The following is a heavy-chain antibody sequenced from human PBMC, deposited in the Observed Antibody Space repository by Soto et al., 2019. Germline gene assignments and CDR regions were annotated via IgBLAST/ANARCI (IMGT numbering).Heavy chain of an antibody. J-gene: IGHJ6*02. Sequence: EASVKVSCKASGYTFTGYYMHWVRQAPGQGLEWMGWINPNSGGTNYAQKFQGWVTMTRDTSISTAYMELSRLRSDDTAVYYCARVYCGGSCYHEPNYYYYGMDVWGQGTTVTVSS. V-gene: IGHV1-2*04. D-gene: IGHD2-15*01. CDR2: INPNSGGT. CDR1: GYTFTGYY. CDR3: ARVYCGGSCYHEPNYYYYGMDV.